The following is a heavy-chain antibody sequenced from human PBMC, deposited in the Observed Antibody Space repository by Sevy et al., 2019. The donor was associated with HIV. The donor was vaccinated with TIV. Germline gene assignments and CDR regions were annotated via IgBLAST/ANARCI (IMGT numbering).Heavy chain of an antibody. Sequence: GGSLRLSCAASGFTFSSYEMNWVRQAPGKGLEWVSYISSSGSTIYYADSVKGRFTISRDNAKNSLYLQMNSPRAEDTAVYYCARGAYYYDSSGNDAFDIWGQGTMVTVSS. CDR2: ISSSGSTI. V-gene: IGHV3-48*03. J-gene: IGHJ3*02. CDR3: ARGAYYYDSSGNDAFDI. D-gene: IGHD3-22*01. CDR1: GFTFSSYE.